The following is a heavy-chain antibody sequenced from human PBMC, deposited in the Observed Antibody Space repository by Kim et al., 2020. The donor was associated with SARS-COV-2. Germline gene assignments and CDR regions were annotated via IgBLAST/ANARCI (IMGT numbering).Heavy chain of an antibody. CDR3: ARDLVVTAIFSFDY. CDR1: GFTFSSYA. Sequence: GGSLRLSCAASGFTFSSYAMHWVRQAPGKGLEWVAVISYDGSNKYYADSVKGRFTITRDNSKNTLYLQMNSLRAEDTAVYYCARDLVVTAIFSFDYWGQGTLVTVSS. V-gene: IGHV3-30*04. J-gene: IGHJ4*02. D-gene: IGHD2-21*02. CDR2: ISYDGSNK.